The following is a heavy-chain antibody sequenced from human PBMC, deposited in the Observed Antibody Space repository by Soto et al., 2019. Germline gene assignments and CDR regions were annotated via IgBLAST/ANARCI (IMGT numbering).Heavy chain of an antibody. Sequence: QVQLQESGPGLVKPSETLSLTCTVSGGSVSSGSYYWSWIRQPPGKGLEWIGYIYYSGSTNYNPSLKSRVTISVDTSKNQFPLKLSSVTAADTAVYYCARQDKRWLQLGYFDYWGQGTLVTVSS. J-gene: IGHJ4*02. D-gene: IGHD5-12*01. CDR1: GGSVSSGSYY. CDR2: IYYSGST. CDR3: ARQDKRWLQLGYFDY. V-gene: IGHV4-61*01.